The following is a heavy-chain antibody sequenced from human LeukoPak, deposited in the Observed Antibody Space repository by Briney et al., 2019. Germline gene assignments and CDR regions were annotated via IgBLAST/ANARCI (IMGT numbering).Heavy chain of an antibody. D-gene: IGHD2-2*01. CDR3: VRGGYCSSSICYSCNAFDV. Sequence: PGGSLRLSCRASGFTFSSHEMNWVRQAPGKGLEWLSYISNGGDNIYYADPMKGRFTISRDNAKNSLFLQMYSLRAEDTVVYYCVRGGYCSSSICYSCNAFDVWGQGTTVT. CDR1: GFTFSSHE. CDR2: ISNGGDNI. J-gene: IGHJ3*01. V-gene: IGHV3-48*03.